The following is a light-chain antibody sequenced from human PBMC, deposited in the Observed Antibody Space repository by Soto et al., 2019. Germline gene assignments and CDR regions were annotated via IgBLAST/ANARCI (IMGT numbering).Light chain of an antibody. CDR2: EVS. CDR3: CSYAGSNNLI. CDR1: ISDIGAYNY. Sequence: QSALTQPPSASVSPGQSVTISCTGTISDIGAYNYVSWYQQYPGKAPKLMIFEVSKRPSGVPDRFSGSKSGNTASLTVSGLQAEDEADYYCCSYAGSNNLIFGTGTKVTVL. J-gene: IGLJ1*01. V-gene: IGLV2-8*01.